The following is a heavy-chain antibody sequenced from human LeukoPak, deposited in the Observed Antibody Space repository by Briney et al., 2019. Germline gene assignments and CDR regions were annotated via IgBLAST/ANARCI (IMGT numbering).Heavy chain of an antibody. CDR3: ASQELYDFWSGYSPLGY. J-gene: IGHJ4*02. Sequence: AGGSLRLSCAASGFTVSSNYMSWVRQAPGKGLEWVSVIYSGGSTYYADSVKGRFTISRDNAKNSLYLQMNSLRAEDTAVYYCASQELYDFWSGYSPLGYWGQGTLVTVSS. D-gene: IGHD3-3*01. CDR1: GFTVSSNY. V-gene: IGHV3-53*01. CDR2: IYSGGST.